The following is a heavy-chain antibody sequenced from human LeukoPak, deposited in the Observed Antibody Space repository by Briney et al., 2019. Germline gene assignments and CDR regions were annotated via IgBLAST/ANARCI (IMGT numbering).Heavy chain of an antibody. Sequence: GGSLRLSCAASASTFSNDAIHWVRQAPGKGLEWVAVVSYDETNKYYADSVKGRFTISRDNSKNTVYLQMSSLRAEDTAMYYCARAFGCSGTSCHARWGYYYYAMDVWGQGTTVIVSS. CDR3: ARAFGCSGTSCHARWGYYYYAMDV. V-gene: IGHV3-30-3*01. CDR2: VSYDETNK. D-gene: IGHD2-2*01. CDR1: ASTFSNDA. J-gene: IGHJ6*02.